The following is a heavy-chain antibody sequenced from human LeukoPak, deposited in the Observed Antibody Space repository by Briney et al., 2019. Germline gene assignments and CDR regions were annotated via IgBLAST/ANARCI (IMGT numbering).Heavy chain of an antibody. J-gene: IGHJ4*02. V-gene: IGHV3-23*01. CDR1: GFTFSSHA. Sequence: PGGSLRLSCEASGFTFSSHAMSWVRQAPGKGLEWVSTVSASGGRTYYADSVKGRFTISRDNSENTLSLQMYSLRAEDTAVYYCAKVNYDILTGYYSNFDYWGQGTLVTVSS. CDR3: AKVNYDILTGYYSNFDY. CDR2: VSASGGRT. D-gene: IGHD3-9*01.